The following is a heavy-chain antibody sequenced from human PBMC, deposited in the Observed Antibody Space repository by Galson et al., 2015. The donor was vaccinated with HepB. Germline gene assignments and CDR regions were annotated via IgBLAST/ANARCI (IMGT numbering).Heavy chain of an antibody. J-gene: IGHJ1*01. CDR2: ISYDGSNK. CDR1: GFTFRSYG. Sequence: SLRLSCAASGFTFRSYGMHWVRQAPGKGLEWVAVISYDGSNKYYADSVKGRFTISRDNSKNTLYLQMNSLRAEDTAVYYCAKAHPITVWGQGTLVTVSP. D-gene: IGHD5-24*01. V-gene: IGHV3-30*18. CDR3: AKAHPITV.